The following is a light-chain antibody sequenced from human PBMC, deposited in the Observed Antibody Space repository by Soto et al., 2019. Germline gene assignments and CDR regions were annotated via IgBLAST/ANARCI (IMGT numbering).Light chain of an antibody. CDR3: QHRAIWPVT. Sequence: EVVMTQSPATLSASPGEGATLSCRASQSVTSNYLAWYQQKPGQAPRLLIYGASTRATGIPARFSGSGSGTDFSLTISSLEPEDFAVYYCQHRAIWPVTFGQGTRLEIK. V-gene: IGKV3-11*01. CDR1: QSVTSNY. J-gene: IGKJ5*01. CDR2: GAS.